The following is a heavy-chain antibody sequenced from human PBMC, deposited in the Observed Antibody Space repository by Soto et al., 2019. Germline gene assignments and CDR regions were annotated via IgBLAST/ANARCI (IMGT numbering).Heavy chain of an antibody. J-gene: IGHJ4*02. CDR1: GFTVSSNY. CDR2: IYSGGST. CDR3: ARVPTSVTWYYFDY. D-gene: IGHD4-17*01. V-gene: IGHV3-53*01. Sequence: GGSLRLSCAASGFTVSSNYMSWVRQAPGKGLEWVSVIYSGGSTYYADSVKGRFTISRDNSKNTLYLQMNSLRAEDTAVYYCARVPTSVTWYYFDYWGQGTLVTVSS.